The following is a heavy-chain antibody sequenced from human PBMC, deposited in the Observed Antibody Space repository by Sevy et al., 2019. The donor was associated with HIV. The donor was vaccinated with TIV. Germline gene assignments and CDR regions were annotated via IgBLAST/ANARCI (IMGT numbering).Heavy chain of an antibody. V-gene: IGHV3-21*01. Sequence: GESLKISCNASGITFSTSVMNWVRQSPDRGLEWVSSISGHTYYTHYADPMGGRFIVSRDNAKNSLFLEMNSLTVEDTAVYDSAGASLLGYCSTASSYYAFDIWGQGTVVTVSS. CDR1: GITFSTSV. D-gene: IGHD2-2*01. J-gene: IGHJ3*02. CDR3: AGASLLGYCSTASSYYAFDI. CDR2: ISGHTYYT.